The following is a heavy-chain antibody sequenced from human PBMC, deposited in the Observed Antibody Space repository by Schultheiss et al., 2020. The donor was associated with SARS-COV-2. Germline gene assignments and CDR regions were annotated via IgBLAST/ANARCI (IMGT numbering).Heavy chain of an antibody. CDR1: GYSFTSYW. D-gene: IGHD6-13*01. Sequence: GGSLRLSCKGSGYSFTSYWIGWVRQMPGKGLEWMGIIYPGDSDTRYSPSFHGQVTISADKSISTAYLQWSSLKASDTAMYYCARHGTHGGGIGSPFDAFDLWGQGTMVTVSS. CDR3: ARHGTHGGGIGSPFDAFDL. CDR2: IYPGDSDT. J-gene: IGHJ3*01. V-gene: IGHV5-51*01.